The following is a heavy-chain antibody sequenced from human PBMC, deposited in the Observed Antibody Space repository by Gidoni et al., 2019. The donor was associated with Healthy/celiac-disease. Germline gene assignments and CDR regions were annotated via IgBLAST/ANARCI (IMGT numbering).Heavy chain of an antibody. CDR1: GFTVSSNY. Sequence: EVQLVESGGGLVQPGGSLRRSCAASGFTVSSNYMSWVRQAPGKGLEWVSVIYSGGSTYYADSVKCRFTISRDNSKNTLYLQMNSLRAEDTAVYYCARDEDFQHLGQGTLVTVSS. CDR3: ARDEDFQH. J-gene: IGHJ1*01. V-gene: IGHV3-66*01. CDR2: IYSGGST.